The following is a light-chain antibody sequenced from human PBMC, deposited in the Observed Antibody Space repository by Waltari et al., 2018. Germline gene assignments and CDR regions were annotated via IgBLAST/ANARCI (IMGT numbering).Light chain of an antibody. V-gene: IGKV1-5*03. CDR1: ESISSW. Sequence: DIQMTQSPSTLSASVGDRVTITCRASESISSWLAWYQQKPGKAPNLLIYKASSLQSGVPSRFSGSGSGTEFTLTISSLQPDDFATYYCQQYKSHSPWTCGQGTKVEIK. CDR3: QQYKSHSPWT. J-gene: IGKJ1*01. CDR2: KAS.